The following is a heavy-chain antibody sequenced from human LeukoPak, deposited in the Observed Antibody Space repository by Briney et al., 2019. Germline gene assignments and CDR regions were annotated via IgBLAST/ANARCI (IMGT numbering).Heavy chain of an antibody. CDR1: GFTFSSYE. CDR3: ARDPSSSWYEKYFDY. V-gene: IGHV3-48*03. J-gene: IGHJ4*02. D-gene: IGHD6-13*01. Sequence: PGGSLRLSCAASGFTFSSYEMNWVRQAPGKGLEWVSYISSSCSTIYYADSVKGRFTISRDNAKNSLYMQMNSLRAEDTAVYYCARDPSSSWYEKYFDYWGQGTLVTVSS. CDR2: ISSSCSTI.